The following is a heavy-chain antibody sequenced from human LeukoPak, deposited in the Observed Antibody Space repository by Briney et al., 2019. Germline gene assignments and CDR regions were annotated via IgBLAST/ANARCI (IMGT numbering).Heavy chain of an antibody. V-gene: IGHV3-30*18. CDR2: ISYDGSNK. Sequence: GGSLRLSCAASGFTFSSYGMHWVRQAPGKGLEWVAVISYDGSNKYYADSVEGRFTISRDNSKNTLYLQMNSLRAEDTAVYYCAKDRLPGYYDSSGYPAYWGQGTLVTVSS. CDR1: GFTFSSYG. J-gene: IGHJ4*02. D-gene: IGHD3-22*01. CDR3: AKDRLPGYYDSSGYPAY.